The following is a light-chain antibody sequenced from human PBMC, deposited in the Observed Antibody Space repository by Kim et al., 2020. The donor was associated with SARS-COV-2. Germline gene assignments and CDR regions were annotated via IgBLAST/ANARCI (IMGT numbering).Light chain of an antibody. CDR3: NSRDSSGNVV. Sequence: VALGQTVRITCQGDSLRSYYASWYQQKPGQATVLVIYGKNNRPSGIPDRFSGSSSGNTASLTITGAQAEDEADYYCNSRDSSGNVVFGGGTQLTVL. V-gene: IGLV3-19*01. CDR1: SLRSYY. CDR2: GKN. J-gene: IGLJ2*01.